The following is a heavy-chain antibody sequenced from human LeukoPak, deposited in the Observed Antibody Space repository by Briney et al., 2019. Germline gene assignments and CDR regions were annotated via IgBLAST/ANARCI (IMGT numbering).Heavy chain of an antibody. J-gene: IGHJ3*02. Sequence: PSETLSLTCAVYGGSFSGYYWSWIRQPPGKGLEWIGEINHSGSTNYNPSLKSRVTTSVDTSKNQFSLKLSSVTAADTAVYYCARGLDLDIWGQGTMVTVSS. CDR2: INHSGST. CDR1: GGSFSGYY. V-gene: IGHV4-34*01. CDR3: ARGLDLDI.